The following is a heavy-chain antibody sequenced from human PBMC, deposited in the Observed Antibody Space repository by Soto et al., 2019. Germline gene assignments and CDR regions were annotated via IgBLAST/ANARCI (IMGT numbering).Heavy chain of an antibody. Sequence: SETLSLTCAVYGGSFSGYYWSWIRQPPGKGLEWIGEINHSGSTNYNPSLKSRVTISVDTFKNQFSLKLSSVTAADTAVYYCARGKLSDYVWGSYRYHFDYWGQGTVVTVSS. CDR2: INHSGST. CDR1: GGSFSGYY. V-gene: IGHV4-34*01. J-gene: IGHJ4*02. D-gene: IGHD3-16*02. CDR3: ARGKLSDYVWGSYRYHFDY.